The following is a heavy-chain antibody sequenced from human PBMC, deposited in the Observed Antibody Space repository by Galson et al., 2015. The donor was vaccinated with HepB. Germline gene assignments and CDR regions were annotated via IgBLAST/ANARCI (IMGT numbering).Heavy chain of an antibody. V-gene: IGHV4-31*03. CDR2: IYYSGST. CDR1: GGSLRRGGYS. J-gene: IGHJ5*02. Sequence: TMSLPCTVSGGSLRRGGYSWSWIRQLPGKGLEWIGYIYYSGSTYDNPSLKSRVTISVDTSKNQFSLKLSSVTAADTAGEECAKNGGLKLPFYPWGQGTLVTVSS. D-gene: IGHD2-15*01. CDR3: AKNGGLKLPFYP.